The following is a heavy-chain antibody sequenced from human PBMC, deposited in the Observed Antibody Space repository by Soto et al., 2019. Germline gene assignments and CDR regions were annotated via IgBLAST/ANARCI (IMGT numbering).Heavy chain of an antibody. J-gene: IGHJ6*02. Sequence: QVQLVESGGGVVQPGRSLRLSCAASGFTFSSYGMHWVRQAPGRGREWVAVIWYDGSNKYYADSVKGRFTISRDNSKNTLYLQMNSLRAEDTAVYYCASEYCSGGSGYYYGMDVWGQGTTVTVSS. CDR3: ASEYCSGGSGYYYGMDV. V-gene: IGHV3-33*01. D-gene: IGHD2-15*01. CDR1: GFTFSSYG. CDR2: IWYDGSNK.